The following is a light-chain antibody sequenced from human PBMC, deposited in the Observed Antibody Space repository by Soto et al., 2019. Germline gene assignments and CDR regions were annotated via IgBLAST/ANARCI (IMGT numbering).Light chain of an antibody. CDR2: DAS. V-gene: IGKV3-11*01. Sequence: EIVLTESPATLSLSPGERATLSCRASQSVSSYLAWYQQKPGQAPRLLIYDASKRATGIPARFSGSGFGTDYTLTISSLEPEDFAVYYCQQRSKWRTFGQGTKVDIK. J-gene: IGKJ1*01. CDR3: QQRSKWRT. CDR1: QSVSSY.